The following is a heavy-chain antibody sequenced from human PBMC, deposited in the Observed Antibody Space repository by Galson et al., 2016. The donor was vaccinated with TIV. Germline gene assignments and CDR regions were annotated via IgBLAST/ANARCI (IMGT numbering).Heavy chain of an antibody. CDR1: GFSLTTTGMC. CDR3: ARTPYGASFACYVDL. D-gene: IGHD4-17*01. V-gene: IGHV2-70*11. CDR2: IDWDDDK. Sequence: PALVKPTQTLTLTCTFSGFSLTTTGMCVSWIRQAPGKGLEWLACIDWDDDKYYSISLKSRLTVSKDTSKNQVVLTMTDMDPVDTATYDCARTPYGASFACYVDLWGRGTLVTVSS. J-gene: IGHJ2*01.